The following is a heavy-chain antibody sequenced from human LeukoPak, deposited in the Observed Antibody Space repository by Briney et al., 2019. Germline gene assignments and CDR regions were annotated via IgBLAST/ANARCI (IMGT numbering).Heavy chain of an antibody. CDR3: AKIKDGYSGEYYFDY. J-gene: IGHJ4*02. V-gene: IGHV3-30*18. CDR1: GFTFSSYG. D-gene: IGHD5-12*01. CDR2: ISYAGSDK. Sequence: GGSLRLSCAASGFTFSSYGMHWVRQAPGKGLEWVALISYAGSDKYYADSVQGRFTISRDNSKNTLYLQMNSLRAEDTAVYYCAKIKDGYSGEYYFDYWGQGTLVTVSS.